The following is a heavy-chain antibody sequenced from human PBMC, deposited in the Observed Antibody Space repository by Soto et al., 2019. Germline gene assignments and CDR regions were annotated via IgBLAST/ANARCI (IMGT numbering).Heavy chain of an antibody. CDR1: GFTFSDHF. D-gene: IGHD2-21*01. Sequence: EVQLVESGGGLVQPGGSLRLSCAASGFTFSDHFMDWVRQAPGKGLEWVGRTRNKANSYSTEYAASVKGRFTISRDDSQSSLYLQMDSLKTEDTALYYCARESSVCSGSDCYFIAPFDYWGQGTLVTVSS. J-gene: IGHJ4*02. CDR3: ARESSVCSGSDCYFIAPFDY. V-gene: IGHV3-72*01. CDR2: TRNKANSYST.